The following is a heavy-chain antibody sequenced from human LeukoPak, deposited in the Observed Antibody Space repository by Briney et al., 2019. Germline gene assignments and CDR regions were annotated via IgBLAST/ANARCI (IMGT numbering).Heavy chain of an antibody. CDR2: ISTSGNTI. Sequence: GGSLRLSCAASGFTFSDHHMSWIRQAPGKGLEWVSYISTSGNTINYADSVKGRFTISRDNARNSLYLQMNSLGAEDTAVYYCARTNYGDDFDYWGQGTLVTVSS. CDR3: ARTNYGDDFDY. D-gene: IGHD3-10*01. CDR1: GFTFSDHH. V-gene: IGHV3-11*04. J-gene: IGHJ4*02.